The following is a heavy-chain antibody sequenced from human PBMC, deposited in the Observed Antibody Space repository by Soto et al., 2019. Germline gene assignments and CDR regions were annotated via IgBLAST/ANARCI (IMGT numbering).Heavy chain of an antibody. CDR3: ARGRRGVATIPADY. V-gene: IGHV4-59*01. J-gene: IGHJ4*02. CDR2: IYYSGST. CDR1: GGSISSYY. D-gene: IGHD5-12*01. Sequence: SETLYLTCTVSGGSISSYYWSWIRQPPGKGLEWTGYIYYSGSTNYNPSLKSRVTISVDTSKTHCSLTLSSGTAADTAVYYCARGRRGVATIPADYWGQGTLVTVSS.